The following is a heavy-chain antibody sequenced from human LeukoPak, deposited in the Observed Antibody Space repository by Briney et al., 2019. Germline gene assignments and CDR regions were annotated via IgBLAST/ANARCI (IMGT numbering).Heavy chain of an antibody. J-gene: IGHJ3*02. CDR2: IYFSGGT. V-gene: IGHV4-39*07. CDR3: ARARSYDYGDYGGAFDI. D-gene: IGHD4-17*01. CDR1: GDSISSSNCY. Sequence: SETLSLTCTVSGDSISSSNCYWGWIRQPPGKGLEWIGSIYFSGGTYYNASPKSRVTISVDTSKNQFSLKLSSVTAADTAVYYCARARSYDYGDYGGAFDIWGQGTMVTVSS.